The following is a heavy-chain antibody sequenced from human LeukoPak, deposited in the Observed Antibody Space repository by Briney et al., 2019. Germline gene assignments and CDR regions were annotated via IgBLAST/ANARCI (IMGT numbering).Heavy chain of an antibody. Sequence: SSETLSLTCPVSGGSISSYYWSWIRQPPGKGLEWIGYIYYSGSTNYNPSLKSRVTISVDTSKNQFSLKLSSVTAADTAVYYCAKSSSSPYYFDYWGQGTLVTVSS. J-gene: IGHJ4*02. CDR3: AKSSSSPYYFDY. CDR2: IYYSGST. V-gene: IGHV4-59*08. CDR1: GGSISSYY. D-gene: IGHD6-6*01.